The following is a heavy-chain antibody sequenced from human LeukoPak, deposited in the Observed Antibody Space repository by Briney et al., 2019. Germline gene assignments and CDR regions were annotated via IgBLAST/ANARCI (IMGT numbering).Heavy chain of an antibody. D-gene: IGHD4-17*01. V-gene: IGHV3-74*01. Sequence: GGSLRLSCAASGLTFNYFWMHWVRQVPGRGLVWCSGIKNDGTATYYADSVKGRFNISRDNAKNTVYLQMNGLRAEDTTVYYCATVREFWGQGTLVTVSS. CDR1: GLTFNYFW. J-gene: IGHJ4*02. CDR2: IKNDGTAT. CDR3: ATVREF.